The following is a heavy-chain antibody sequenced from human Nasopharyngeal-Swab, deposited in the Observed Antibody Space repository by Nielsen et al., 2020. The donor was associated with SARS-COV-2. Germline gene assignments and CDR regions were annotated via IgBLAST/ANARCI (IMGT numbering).Heavy chain of an antibody. D-gene: IGHD3-16*01. CDR3: TRNHLGLGI. Sequence: GESLKISCVASGFTFSSYSMYWVRQAPGQGLVCVSQINVDGSSINCADSVKGRFTTSRDNAKKTLYLQMNSLRAEDTAVYYCTRNHLGLGIWGQGTVVTVSS. J-gene: IGHJ3*02. V-gene: IGHV3-74*01. CDR2: INVDGSSI. CDR1: GFTFSSYS.